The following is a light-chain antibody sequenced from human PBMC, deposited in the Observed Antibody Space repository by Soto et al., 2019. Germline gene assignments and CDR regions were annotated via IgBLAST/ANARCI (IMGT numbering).Light chain of an antibody. CDR1: NSDVGGYDR. CDR3: LSYIPSTSTHWV. CDR2: EVY. J-gene: IGLJ3*02. V-gene: IGLV2-14*01. Sequence: QSALTQPASVSGSPGQSITISCTGTNSDVGGYDRVSWYQHHPGKAPKLLIFEVYNRPSGISDRFSGSKSGDTASLTISGIEAEDEADYSWLSYIPSTSTHWVFGGGTKL.